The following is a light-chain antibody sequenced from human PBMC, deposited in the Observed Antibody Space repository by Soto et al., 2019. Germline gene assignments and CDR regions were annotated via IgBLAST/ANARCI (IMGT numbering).Light chain of an antibody. Sequence: SVLTQPPSVSAAPGQKVIISCSGSSFNIGNNYVSWYQQLPGTAPKLLIYDNNKRPSGIPDRFSGSKSGTSATLAITGLXTADEADYYCGAWESSLNPYVFGTGTKVTVL. CDR3: GAWESSLNPYV. V-gene: IGLV1-51*01. J-gene: IGLJ1*01. CDR2: DNN. CDR1: SFNIGNNY.